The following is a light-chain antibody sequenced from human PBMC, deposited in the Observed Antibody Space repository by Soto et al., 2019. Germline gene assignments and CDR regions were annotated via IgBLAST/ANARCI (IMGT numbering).Light chain of an antibody. CDR3: AAWDDSLTGSWV. V-gene: IGLV1-44*01. Sequence: QSVLTQPPSASGTPGQRVTISCSGSSSNIGNNTVNWYQQLPGTAPKLLIYSNSHRHSGVPDRFSGSESGTSASLAISGLQSEDEADYYCAAWDDSLTGSWVFGGGTKLTVL. CDR1: SSNIGNNT. J-gene: IGLJ3*02. CDR2: SNS.